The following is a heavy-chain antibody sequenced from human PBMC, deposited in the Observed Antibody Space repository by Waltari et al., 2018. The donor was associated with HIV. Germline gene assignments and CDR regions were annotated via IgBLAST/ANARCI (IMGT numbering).Heavy chain of an antibody. Sequence: EVQLVESGGGLVQPGGSLGLSCADSGFTFSSYWMSWVRQAPGKGLEWVANIKQDGSEKYYVDSVKGRFTISRDNAKNSLYLQMNSLRAEDTAVYYCAGGGVLLWFGDLNWFDPWGQGTLVTVSS. J-gene: IGHJ5*02. D-gene: IGHD3-10*01. CDR2: IKQDGSEK. CDR1: GFTFSSYW. CDR3: AGGGVLLWFGDLNWFDP. V-gene: IGHV3-7*01.